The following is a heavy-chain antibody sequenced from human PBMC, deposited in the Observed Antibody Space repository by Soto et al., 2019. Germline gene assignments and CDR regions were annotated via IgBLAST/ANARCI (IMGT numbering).Heavy chain of an antibody. V-gene: IGHV3-23*01. CDR3: AKGRTRLVGANLLRVSLVMDV. D-gene: IGHD1-26*01. CDR1: GFTFSSYA. Sequence: GGSLRLSCAASGFTFSSYAMSWVRQAPGKGLEWVSAISGSGGSTYYADSVKGRFTISRDNSKNTLYLQMNSLRAEDTAVYYCAKGRTRLVGANLLRVSLVMDVWGQGTTVTVSS. CDR2: ISGSGGST. J-gene: IGHJ6*02.